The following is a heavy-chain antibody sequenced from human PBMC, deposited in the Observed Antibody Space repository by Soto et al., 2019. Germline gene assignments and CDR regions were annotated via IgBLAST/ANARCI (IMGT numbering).Heavy chain of an antibody. CDR3: ARDVRRLRSGSYYPHYYYYGMDV. V-gene: IGHV3-66*01. Sequence: PGGSLRLSCAASGFTVSSNYTSWVRQAPGKGLEWVSVIYSGGSTYYADSVKGRFTISRDNSKNTLYLQMNSLRAGDTAVYYCARDVRRLRSGSYYPHYYYYGMDVWGQGTTVTVSS. J-gene: IGHJ6*02. CDR1: GFTVSSNY. CDR2: IYSGGST. D-gene: IGHD3-10*01.